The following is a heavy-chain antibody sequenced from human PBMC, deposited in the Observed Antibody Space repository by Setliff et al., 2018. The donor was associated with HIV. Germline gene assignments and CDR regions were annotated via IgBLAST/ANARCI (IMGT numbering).Heavy chain of an antibody. CDR3: ARSDSGWPHYQYHHTNV. J-gene: IGHJ6*04. CDR2: IIPIFGKV. Sequence: GASVKVSCKASGGSFSSFAFSWIRQAPGQGLEWMGGIIPIFGKVEYAQRFQDRVKITADESTSTAYMEMSSPTSEDTAIYYCARSDSGWPHYQYHHTNVWGKGTTVTVSS. D-gene: IGHD6-19*01. CDR1: GGSFSSFA. V-gene: IGHV1-69*13.